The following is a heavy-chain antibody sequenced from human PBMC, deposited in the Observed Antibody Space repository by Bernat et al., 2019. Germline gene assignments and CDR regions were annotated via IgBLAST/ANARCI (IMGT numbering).Heavy chain of an antibody. D-gene: IGHD3-3*01. J-gene: IGHJ6*03. V-gene: IGHV1-18*01. Sequence: QVQLVQSGAEVKKPGASVKVSCKASGYTFTSYGINWVRQAPGQGLEWMGWISAYNGNTNYAQKLQGRVTMTTDTSTSTAYMELRSLRSDDTAVYYCARDFGVVIIRDYYYYYMDVWGKGTTVTVSS. CDR1: GYTFTSYG. CDR2: ISAYNGNT. CDR3: ARDFGVVIIRDYYYYYMDV.